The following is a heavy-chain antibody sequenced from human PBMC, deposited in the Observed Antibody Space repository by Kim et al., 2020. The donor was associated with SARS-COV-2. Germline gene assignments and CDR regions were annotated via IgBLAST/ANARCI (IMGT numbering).Heavy chain of an antibody. CDR3: AREYILTGYWRSAFDL. CDR2: IYYSGST. J-gene: IGHJ3*01. CDR1: GGSISSGGYY. Sequence: SETLSLTCTVSGGSISSGGYYWSWIRQHPGKGLEWIGYIYYSGSTYYNPSLKSRVTISVDTSKNQFSLKLSSVTAADTAVYYCAREYILTGYWRSAFDLWGQGTMVTVSS. D-gene: IGHD3-9*01. V-gene: IGHV4-31*03.